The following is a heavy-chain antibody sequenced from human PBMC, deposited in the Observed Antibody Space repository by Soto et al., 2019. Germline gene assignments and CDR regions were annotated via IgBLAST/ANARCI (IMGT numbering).Heavy chain of an antibody. CDR1: GFTFSSYS. CDR3: AREMIGSGSYDY. V-gene: IGHV3-21*01. Sequence: GGSLRFSCAASGFTFSSYSMNWVRQAPGKGLEWVSSISGNSNYMYYADSVKGRFTISRDNAKNSLYLQMNSLRAEDTAVYYCAREMIGSGSYDYWGQGIVVTVSS. CDR2: ISGNSNYM. D-gene: IGHD3-10*01. J-gene: IGHJ4*02.